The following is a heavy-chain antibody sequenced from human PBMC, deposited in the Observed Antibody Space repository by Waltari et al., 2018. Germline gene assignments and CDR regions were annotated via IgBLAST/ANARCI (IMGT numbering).Heavy chain of an antibody. D-gene: IGHD5-12*01. J-gene: IGHJ6*02. CDR3: ARDLGDIVATFDMDV. Sequence: QLQLQESGPGLVKPSETLSLTCTVSGGSISSSSYYWGWIRQPPGKGLEWIGSIYYSGSTYYNPSLKGRVTISVDTSKNQFSLKLSSVTAADTAVYYCARDLGDIVATFDMDVWGQGTTVTVSS. CDR1: GGSISSSSYY. CDR2: IYYSGST. V-gene: IGHV4-39*07.